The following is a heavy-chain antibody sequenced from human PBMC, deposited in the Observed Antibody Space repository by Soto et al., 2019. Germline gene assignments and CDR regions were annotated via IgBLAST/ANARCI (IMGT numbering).Heavy chain of an antibody. J-gene: IGHJ6*02. V-gene: IGHV3-23*01. Sequence: GGSLRLSCAASGFTFSSYAMSWVRQAPGKGLEWVSAISGSGGSTYYADSVKGRFTISRDNSKNTLYLQMNSLRAEDTAVYYCAKIKVNTLISNRFGMDVWGQGTTVTVSS. CDR2: ISGSGGST. CDR1: GFTFSSYA. CDR3: AKIKVNTLISNRFGMDV. D-gene: IGHD3-3*02.